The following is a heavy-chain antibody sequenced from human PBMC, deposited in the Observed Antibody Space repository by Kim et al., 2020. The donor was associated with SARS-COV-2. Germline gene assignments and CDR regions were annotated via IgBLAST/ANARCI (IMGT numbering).Heavy chain of an antibody. V-gene: IGHV4-61*01. CDR2: IYYSGNT. CDR1: GGSVSGNNYY. D-gene: IGHD6-19*01. Sequence: SETLSLTCSVSGGSVSGNNYYWSWIRQPPGQGLEWIGYIYYSGNTDSNPSLKSRVTISVDTSKNQFSLNLSPVTAAATAVYYSARLRSEFWAGNHF. J-gene: IGHJ1*01. CDR3: ARLRSEFWAGNHF.